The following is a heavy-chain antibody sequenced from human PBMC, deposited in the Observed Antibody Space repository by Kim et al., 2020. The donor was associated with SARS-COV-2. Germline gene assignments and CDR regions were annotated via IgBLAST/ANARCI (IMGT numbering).Heavy chain of an antibody. CDR2: ISFDGRNK. CDR3: ARDLGKAAAGDF. J-gene: IGHJ4*02. Sequence: GGSLRLSCSASGFTFSTHAMHWVRQAPGKGLEWVALISFDGRNKYYADSMKGRFTISRDNSKNTLYLEVNSLRAEDTAVYYCARDLGKAAAGDFWGQGTL. V-gene: IGHV3-30*01. D-gene: IGHD6-13*01. CDR1: GFTFSTHA.